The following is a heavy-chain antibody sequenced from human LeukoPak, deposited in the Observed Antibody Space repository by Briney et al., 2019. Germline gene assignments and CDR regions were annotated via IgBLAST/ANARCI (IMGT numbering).Heavy chain of an antibody. CDR1: GFTFSSHT. Sequence: GGSLRLSCAASGFTFSSHTMNWVRQAPGKGLEWVSYISSSSTNIYYADPVKGRFTISRDNAKNSLYLQMNSLRAEDTAVYYCARVGDDYGDYPIDYWGQGTLVTVSS. CDR2: ISSSSTNI. J-gene: IGHJ4*02. D-gene: IGHD4-17*01. V-gene: IGHV3-48*01. CDR3: ARVGDDYGDYPIDY.